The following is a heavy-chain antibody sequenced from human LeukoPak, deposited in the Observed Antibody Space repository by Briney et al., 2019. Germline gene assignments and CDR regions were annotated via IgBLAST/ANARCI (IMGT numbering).Heavy chain of an antibody. CDR1: GGSISTGNYY. D-gene: IGHD6-13*01. Sequence: SETLSLTCTVSGGSISTGNYYWNWMRQPAGKGLEWIGRIFTSGSTNYNPSLKSRVTISVDTSKNQFSLKLSSVTAADTAVYYCARGLRYSSSWFDYWGQGTLVTVSS. J-gene: IGHJ4*02. CDR2: IFTSGST. V-gene: IGHV4-61*02. CDR3: ARGLRYSSSWFDY.